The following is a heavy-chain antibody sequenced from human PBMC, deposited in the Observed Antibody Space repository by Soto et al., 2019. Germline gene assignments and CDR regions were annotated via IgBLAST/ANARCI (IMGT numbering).Heavy chain of an antibody. CDR3: ARAGGYCDGGNCFNWFDP. CDR1: GGSISSDY. J-gene: IGHJ5*02. CDR2: VYYRGST. V-gene: IGHV4-59*01. Sequence: ETLSLTCTVSGGSISSDYWSWIRQPPGKGLEWIGYVYYRGSTNYNPSLKSRVTTSVDTSKNQFSLTLSSVTAADTAVYYCARAGGYCDGGNCFNWFDPWGQGTLVTVSS. D-gene: IGHD2-15*01.